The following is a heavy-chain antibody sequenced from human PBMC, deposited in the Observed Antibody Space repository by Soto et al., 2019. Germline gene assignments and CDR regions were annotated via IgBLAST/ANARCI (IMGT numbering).Heavy chain of an antibody. Sequence: EVQLLESGGGLVQPGGSLRLSCAASGFTFSSYSMNWVRQAPGKGLEWVASVGGGGDNTFYADSVKGRFTISRDDSQNTLHLQMNSLRAEDAAVYFWAERDSGSGRSPPLINVWGQGTLVTVSS. D-gene: IGHD3-10*01. CDR1: GFTFSSYS. V-gene: IGHV3-23*01. CDR2: VGGGGDNT. CDR3: AERDSGSGRSPPLINV. J-gene: IGHJ4*02.